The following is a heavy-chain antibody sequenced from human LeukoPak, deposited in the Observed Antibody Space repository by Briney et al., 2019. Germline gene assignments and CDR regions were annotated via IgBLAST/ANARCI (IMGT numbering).Heavy chain of an antibody. J-gene: IGHJ4*02. D-gene: IGHD2-2*01. CDR1: GGTFSSYA. CDR2: IIPIFGTA. CDR3: AARALYCSSTSCYYFDY. V-gene: IGHV1-69*13. Sequence: GASATVSCKASGGTFSSYAISWVRQAPGQGLEWMGGIIPIFGTANYAQKFQGRVTITADESTSTAYMELSSLRSEDTAVYYCAARALYCSSTSCYYFDYWGQGTLVTVSS.